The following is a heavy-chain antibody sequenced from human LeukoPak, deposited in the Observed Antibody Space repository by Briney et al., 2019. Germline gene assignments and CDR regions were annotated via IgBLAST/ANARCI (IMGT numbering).Heavy chain of an antibody. D-gene: IGHD1-7*01. CDR3: ARRWNYGRNYYIDV. J-gene: IGHJ6*03. CDR1: GGSFRNYY. CDR2: INDSGTI. V-gene: IGHV4-34*01. Sequence: RPSETLSLTCAVYGGSFRNYYWSWIRQSPGKGLEWVAEINDSGTINYNPSLMSRVTISVDKSKNQFSLKLSSVTAADTAVYYCARRWNYGRNYYIDVWGKGATVSVSS.